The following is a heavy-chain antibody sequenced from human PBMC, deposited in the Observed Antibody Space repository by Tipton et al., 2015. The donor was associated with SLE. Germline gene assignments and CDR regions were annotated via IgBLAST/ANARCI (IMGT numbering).Heavy chain of an antibody. Sequence: TLSLTCTVSGGSIRSSRHFWGWIRQPPGKGLEWIGVLYYSGNTYYNPSLKSPVTLSIDTSKNQFSLKVTSVTAADTAVYYCAREGDYYDSSGLGAFDIWGQGTMVTVSS. CDR1: GGSIRSSRHF. CDR3: AREGDYYDSSGLGAFDI. D-gene: IGHD3-22*01. J-gene: IGHJ3*02. CDR2: LYYSGNT. V-gene: IGHV4-39*07.